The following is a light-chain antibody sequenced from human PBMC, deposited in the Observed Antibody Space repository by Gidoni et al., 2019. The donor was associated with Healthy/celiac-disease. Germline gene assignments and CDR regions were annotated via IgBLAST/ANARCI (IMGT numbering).Light chain of an antibody. CDR1: QGVSSY. J-gene: IGKJ1*01. Sequence: IALTQSPATLSLSRGERATLSCRASQGVSSYLAWYQQKPGQAPRLLIYEASNRATGIPARFSGSGSGTDFTLTISSLEPEDFAVYYCQQRSNWPRTFGQGTKVEIK. CDR2: EAS. V-gene: IGKV3-11*01. CDR3: QQRSNWPRT.